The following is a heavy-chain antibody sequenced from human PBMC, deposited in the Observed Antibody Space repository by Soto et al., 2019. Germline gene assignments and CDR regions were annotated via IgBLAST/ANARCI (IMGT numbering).Heavy chain of an antibody. CDR2: INPYTSTT. Sequence: QVQLVQSGAEMKKLGASVKVSCKASGYSFTHYYVHWVRQAPGQGLECMGWINPYTSTTTYAPKFECTISMARDKYVSTASMELSGRRSDDSALYFCVRASGSPLTVYAARGFWGQGTLVAVSS. CDR3: VRASGSPLTVYAARGF. D-gene: IGHD2-8*01. J-gene: IGHJ4*02. CDR1: GYSFTHYY. V-gene: IGHV1-2*02.